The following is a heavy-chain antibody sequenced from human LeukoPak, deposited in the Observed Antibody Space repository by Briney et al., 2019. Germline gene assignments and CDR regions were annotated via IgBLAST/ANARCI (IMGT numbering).Heavy chain of an antibody. CDR1: GITLSNYG. J-gene: IGHJ4*02. V-gene: IGHV3-23*01. CDR3: AKRGVVIRVILVGFHKEAYYFDS. Sequence: GGSLRLSCAVSGITLSNYGMNWVRQAPGKGLEWVAGISDSGGSTNYADSVKGRFTISRDNPKNTLYLQMNSLRAEDTAVYFCAKRGVVIRVILVGFHKEAYYFDSWGQGALVTVSS. D-gene: IGHD3-22*01. CDR2: ISDSGGST.